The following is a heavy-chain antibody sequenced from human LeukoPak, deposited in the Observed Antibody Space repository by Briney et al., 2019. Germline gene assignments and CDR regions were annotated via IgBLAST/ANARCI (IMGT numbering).Heavy chain of an antibody. Sequence: SETLSLTCDVSGGSISIYSWSWIRQPAGKGLEWIGRIYTSGSTNYNPSLKSRVTMSVDTSKNQFSLRLSSVTAADTAVYYCARHVDTAMVAWYFDLWGRGTLVTVSS. V-gene: IGHV4-4*07. D-gene: IGHD5-18*01. CDR3: ARHVDTAMVAWYFDL. CDR2: IYTSGST. CDR1: GGSISIYS. J-gene: IGHJ2*01.